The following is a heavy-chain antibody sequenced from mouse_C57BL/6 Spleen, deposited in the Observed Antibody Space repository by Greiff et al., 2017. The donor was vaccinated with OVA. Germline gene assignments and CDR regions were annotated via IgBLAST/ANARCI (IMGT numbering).Heavy chain of an antibody. V-gene: IGHV3-1*01. CDR3: ARDNSYYAMDY. CDR2: ISYSGST. Sequence: DVKLQESGPGMVKPSQSLSLTCTVTGYSITSGYDWHWIRHFPGNKLEWMGYISYSGSTNYNPSLKSRISITHDTSKNHFFLKLNSVTTEDTATYYCARDNSYYAMDYWGQGTSVTVAS. CDR1: GYSITSGYD. J-gene: IGHJ4*01.